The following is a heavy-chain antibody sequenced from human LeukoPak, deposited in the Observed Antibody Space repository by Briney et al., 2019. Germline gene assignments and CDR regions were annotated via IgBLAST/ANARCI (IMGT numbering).Heavy chain of an antibody. J-gene: IGHJ4*02. CDR1: GFTFSNYW. Sequence: SGGSLRLSCAASGFTFSNYWMTWVRQAPGKGLEWVANIKQDGTERYYVDSVKGRFTTSRDNAENSLYLQMNSLRAEDTAVYYCTRDTGCPGGTCYSFYDYWGQGTLVTVSS. V-gene: IGHV3-7*01. CDR2: IKQDGTER. D-gene: IGHD2-15*01. CDR3: TRDTGCPGGTCYSFYDY.